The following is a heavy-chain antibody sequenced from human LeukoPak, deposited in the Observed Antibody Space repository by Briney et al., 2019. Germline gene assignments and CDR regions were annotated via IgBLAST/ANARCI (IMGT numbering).Heavy chain of an antibody. V-gene: IGHV3-74*01. CDR1: GFTSTSVW. J-gene: IGHJ4*02. CDR3: ARDRTTVTLFDY. D-gene: IGHD4-17*01. CDR2: ISTDGAIT. Sequence: GGSLRLSCAASGFTSTSVWMHWFRQAPGKGLVWVSRISTDGAITGYADSVKGRFTISRDNAKNTLYLQMNSLRAEDTAVYYCARDRTTVTLFDYWGQGALVTVSS.